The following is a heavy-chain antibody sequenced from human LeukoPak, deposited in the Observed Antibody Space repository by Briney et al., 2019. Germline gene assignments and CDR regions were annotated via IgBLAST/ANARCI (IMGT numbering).Heavy chain of an antibody. V-gene: IGHV1-69*01. Sequence: SVKVSCKASGGTFSSYAISWVRQAPGQGLEWMGGIIPIFGTANYAQKFQGRVTITADESTSTAYMELSSPRSEDTAVYYCASFVLRFLEWFEYYFDYWGQGTLVTVSS. J-gene: IGHJ4*02. CDR2: IIPIFGTA. D-gene: IGHD3-3*01. CDR3: ASFVLRFLEWFEYYFDY. CDR1: GGTFSSYA.